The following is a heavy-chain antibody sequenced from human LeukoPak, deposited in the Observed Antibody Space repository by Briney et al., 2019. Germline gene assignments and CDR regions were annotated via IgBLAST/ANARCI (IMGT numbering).Heavy chain of an antibody. Sequence: GESLKISCKGSGYSSTNYWIGWVRQMPGKGLEWLGIIYPGDSDTRYSPSFQSQVTISADKSISTAYLQWSSLKASDTAMYYCARRYSSSEIFDYWGQGTLVTVSS. D-gene: IGHD6-19*01. J-gene: IGHJ4*02. CDR3: ARRYSSSEIFDY. V-gene: IGHV5-51*01. CDR1: GYSSTNYW. CDR2: IYPGDSDT.